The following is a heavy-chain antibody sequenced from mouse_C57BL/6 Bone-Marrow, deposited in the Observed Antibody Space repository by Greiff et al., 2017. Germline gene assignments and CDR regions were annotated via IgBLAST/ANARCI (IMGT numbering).Heavy chain of an antibody. Sequence: QVQLKESGAELARPGASVKLSCKASGYTFTSYGISWVKQRTGQGLEWIGEIYPRSGNTYYNEKFKGKATLTADKSSSTAYMELRSLTSEDSAVYFCARSLLLAYWGQGTLVTVSA. CDR2: IYPRSGNT. J-gene: IGHJ3*01. CDR3: ARSLLLAY. CDR1: GYTFTSYG. D-gene: IGHD1-1*01. V-gene: IGHV1-81*01.